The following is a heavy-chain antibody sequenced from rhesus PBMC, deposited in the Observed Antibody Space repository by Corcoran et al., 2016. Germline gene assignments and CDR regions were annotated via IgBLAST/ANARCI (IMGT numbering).Heavy chain of an antibody. Sequence: QVQLQESGPGLVKPSETLSLTCAVSGGSISDSYYWNWIRQPPGKGLEGIGNSYGTRATTNHTPSLKSRVPISKATSKNQFFLKLSSGTAADPAVYYCARGGGARRAAPYASWGQGVLVTVSS. CDR1: GGSISDSYY. CDR2: SYGTRATT. CDR3: ARGGGARRAAPYAS. J-gene: IGHJ4*01. D-gene: IGHD2-33*01. V-gene: IGHV4S9*01.